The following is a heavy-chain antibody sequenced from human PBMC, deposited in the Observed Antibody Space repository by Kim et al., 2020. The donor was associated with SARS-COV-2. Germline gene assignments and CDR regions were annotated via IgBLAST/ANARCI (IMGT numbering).Heavy chain of an antibody. D-gene: IGHD3-3*01. J-gene: IGHJ6*03. CDR1: GFTISSYW. CDR2: IKQDGSEK. V-gene: IGHV3-7*01. CDR3: ARDQSRITIFGEVINYYYMEV. Sequence: GGSLRLSCAASGFTISSYWLSWVRQAPGKGLEWVANIKQDGSEKYYVDSVKRRFTISRDNAKNSQYLQMNRLTAEDTAEYYCARDQSRITIFGEVINYYYMEVWGKGTTVTVSS.